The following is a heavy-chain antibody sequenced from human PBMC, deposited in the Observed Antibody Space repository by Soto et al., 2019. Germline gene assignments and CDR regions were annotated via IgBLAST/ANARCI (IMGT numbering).Heavy chain of an antibody. V-gene: IGHV1-18*01. Sequence: QVQLVQSGAEVKKPGASVKVSCKASGYTFTSYGISWVRQAPGQGLEWMGWISAYNGNTNYAQKLQGRVTMTTDTSTSTAYMELRSLRSDDTAGYYCARDKDLQRVVVVAASDYWGQGTLVTVSS. J-gene: IGHJ4*02. CDR3: ARDKDLQRVVVVAASDY. CDR1: GYTFTSYG. CDR2: ISAYNGNT. D-gene: IGHD2-15*01.